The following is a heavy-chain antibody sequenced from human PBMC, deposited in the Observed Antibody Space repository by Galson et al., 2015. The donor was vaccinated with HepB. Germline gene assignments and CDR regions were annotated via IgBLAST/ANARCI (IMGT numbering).Heavy chain of an antibody. V-gene: IGHV1-69*04. CDR1: GGTFSSYA. J-gene: IGHJ4*02. Sequence: SVKVSCKASGGTFSSYAISWVRQAPGQGLEWMGRIVPILGIANYAQKFQGRVTITADKSTSTAYMELSSLRSEDTAVYYCANDYGGNSTWGQGTLVTVSS. D-gene: IGHD4-23*01. CDR3: ANDYGGNST. CDR2: IVPILGIA.